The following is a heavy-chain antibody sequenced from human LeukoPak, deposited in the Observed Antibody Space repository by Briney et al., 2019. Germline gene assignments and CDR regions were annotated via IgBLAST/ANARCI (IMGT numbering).Heavy chain of an antibody. D-gene: IGHD5-18*01. V-gene: IGHV1-69*05. CDR3: ARDQWVDLRSPTRGLYAAMVEEAAFDI. Sequence: SVKVSCKASGGTFSSYAISWVRQAPGQGLEWIGRIIPIFGTATYAQKFQGRVTITTDESTSTAYMELSRLRSEARAVYYCARDQWVDLRSPTRGLYAAMVEEAAFDIWGQGTMVTVSS. J-gene: IGHJ3*02. CDR2: IIPIFGTA. CDR1: GGTFSSYA.